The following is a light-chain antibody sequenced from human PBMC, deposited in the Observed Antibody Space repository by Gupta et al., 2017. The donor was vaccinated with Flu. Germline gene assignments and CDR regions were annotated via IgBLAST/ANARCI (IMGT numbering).Light chain of an antibody. Sequence: DIQMTQSPSTLSASVGDRVTITCRASQSISSWLVWYQQKPGKAPKILISKGSDLESGVPSRFSGSGCGTVYTLTIDSRQPDYFAIYYCQQDKSSPFNFGQGTKLEIK. CDR3: QQDKSSPFN. J-gene: IGKJ2*01. V-gene: IGKV1-5*03. CDR2: KGS. CDR1: QSISSW.